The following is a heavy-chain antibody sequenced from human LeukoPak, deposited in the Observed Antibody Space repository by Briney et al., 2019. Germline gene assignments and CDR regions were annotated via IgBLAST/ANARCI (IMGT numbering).Heavy chain of an antibody. CDR2: IYPGDSDT. J-gene: IGHJ6*02. V-gene: IGHV5-51*01. Sequence: HGESLKISCKGSGCSFTSYWIGWVRQMPGKGLEWMGIIYPGDSDTRYSPSFQGQVTISADKSISTAYLQWSSLKASDTAMYYCAIPDYGDYWDYGMDVWGQGTTVTVSS. CDR3: AIPDYGDYWDYGMDV. CDR1: GCSFTSYW. D-gene: IGHD4-17*01.